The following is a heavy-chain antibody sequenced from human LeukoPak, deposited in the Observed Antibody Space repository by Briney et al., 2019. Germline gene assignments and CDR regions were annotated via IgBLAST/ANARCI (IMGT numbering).Heavy chain of an antibody. CDR1: AGSISATTYY. V-gene: IGHV4-39*01. D-gene: IGHD3-22*01. J-gene: IGHJ3*01. CDR2: IYYNGNT. CDR3: ARHQWLSEDVFND. Sequence: PSETLSLSCSVSAGSISATTYYWGWVRQPPGQGLEWIGSIYYNGNTNYNPSLKSRATISVDTSKNQFSLKLSSMTAADTAVYYCARHQWLSEDVFNDWGQGKMVTVSS.